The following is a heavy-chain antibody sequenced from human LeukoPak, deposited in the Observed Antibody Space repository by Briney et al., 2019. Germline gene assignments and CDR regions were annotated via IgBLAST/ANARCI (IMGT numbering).Heavy chain of an antibody. J-gene: IGHJ5*02. V-gene: IGHV1-2*02. Sequence: ASVKVSCKASGYTFTGYFMHWVRQAPGQGLEWMGWINPNSGGTNYAQRFQGRVTMTRDTSISTAYMELGRLRCDDTAVYYCARGGCSGGSCYSSWFDPWGQGTLVTVSS. CDR2: INPNSGGT. D-gene: IGHD2-15*01. CDR1: GYTFTGYF. CDR3: ARGGCSGGSCYSSWFDP.